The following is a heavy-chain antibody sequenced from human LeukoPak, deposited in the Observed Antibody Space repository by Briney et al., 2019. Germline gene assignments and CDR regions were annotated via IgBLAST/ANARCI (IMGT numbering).Heavy chain of an antibody. V-gene: IGHV3-7*03. Sequence: GGSLRLSCAASGFTFSSYWMSWVRQAPGKGLEWVANVKQHGSEKYYVGSVKGRFTVSRDNAENSLYLQMNSLRAEDTAVYYCAKEANQLQAWGAFDIWGQGTMVTVSS. CDR1: GFTFSSYW. CDR2: VKQHGSEK. J-gene: IGHJ3*02. CDR3: AKEANQLQAWGAFDI. D-gene: IGHD7-27*01.